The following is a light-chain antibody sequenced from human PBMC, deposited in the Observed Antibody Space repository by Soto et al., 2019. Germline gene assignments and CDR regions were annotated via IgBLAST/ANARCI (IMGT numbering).Light chain of an antibody. Sequence: QSVLTQPPSVSGAPGQRVTISCTGSSSNIGAGYDVHWYQQLPGTAPKLLIYGNSNRPSGVPDRFYGYKSGTSASLAITGLHAEDEADYYCQSYDSSLSGSNVVFGGGTKLTVL. CDR3: QSYDSSLSGSNVV. J-gene: IGLJ2*01. CDR2: GNS. V-gene: IGLV1-40*01. CDR1: SSNIGAGYD.